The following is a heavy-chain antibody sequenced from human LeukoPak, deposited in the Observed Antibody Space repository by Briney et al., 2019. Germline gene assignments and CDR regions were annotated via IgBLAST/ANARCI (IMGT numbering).Heavy chain of an antibody. Sequence: GGSLRLSCAASGFTFSSYSMNWVRQAPGKGLEWVSSISSSSSYIYYADAVKGRFTISRDNAKNSLYLQMNSLRAEDTAVYYCARVGVGATQNIDYWGQGTLVTVSS. D-gene: IGHD1-26*01. V-gene: IGHV3-21*01. CDR3: ARVGVGATQNIDY. J-gene: IGHJ4*02. CDR1: GFTFSSYS. CDR2: ISSSSSYI.